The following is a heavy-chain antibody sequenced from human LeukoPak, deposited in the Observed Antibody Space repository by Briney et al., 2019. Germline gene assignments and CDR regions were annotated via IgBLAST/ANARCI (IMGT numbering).Heavy chain of an antibody. V-gene: IGHV1-8*03. CDR3: ARGIVRGVRHNWFDP. CDR1: GYTFTSYD. J-gene: IGHJ5*02. D-gene: IGHD3-10*01. CDR2: MYPHSGNT. Sequence: ASVKVSCKASGYTFTSYDINWVRQAPGQGLEWIGWMYPHSGNTGYAQKFQGRVTITRNTSISTAYMELSSLRSEDTAVYYCARGIVRGVRHNWFDPWGQGTLVTVSS.